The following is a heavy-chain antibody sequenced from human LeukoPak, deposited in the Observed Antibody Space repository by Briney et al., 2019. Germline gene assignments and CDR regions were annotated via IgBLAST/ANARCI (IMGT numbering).Heavy chain of an antibody. D-gene: IGHD3-10*01. V-gene: IGHV4-34*01. CDR2: INHSGST. J-gene: IGHJ5*02. CDR1: GGSFSGYY. Sequence: PSETLSLTCAVYGGSFSGYYWSWIRQPPGKGLEWIGEINHSGSTNYNPSLKSRVTISVDKSKNQFSLKLSSVTAADTAVYYCARLFLWPNWFDPWGQGTLVTVSS. CDR3: ARLFLWPNWFDP.